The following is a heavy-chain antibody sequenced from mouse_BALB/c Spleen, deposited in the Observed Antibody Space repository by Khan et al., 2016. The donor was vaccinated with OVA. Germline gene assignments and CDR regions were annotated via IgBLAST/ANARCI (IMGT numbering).Heavy chain of an antibody. V-gene: IGHV2-6-1*01. Sequence: VQLQESGPGLVAPSQSLSITCTISGFSLTNYGVHWIRQPPGKGLEWLVVIWSDGSTTYNSALKSRLTITKDKSKSQVFLQMNSLQTDDTAIYFCARQPYYHYNIMDYWGQGTSVTVSS. D-gene: IGHD2-10*01. J-gene: IGHJ4*01. CDR1: GFSLTNYG. CDR2: IWSDGST. CDR3: ARQPYYHYNIMDY.